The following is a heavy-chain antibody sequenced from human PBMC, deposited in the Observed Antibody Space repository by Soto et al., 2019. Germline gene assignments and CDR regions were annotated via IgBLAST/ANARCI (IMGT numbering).Heavy chain of an antibody. J-gene: IGHJ6*03. V-gene: IGHV1-69*02. D-gene: IGHD2-2*01. CDR1: GGTFSSYT. CDR3: ARGNCSSTSCYWEHYYMDV. CDR2: IIPILGIA. Sequence: SVKVSCKASGGTFSSYTISWVRQAPGQGLEWMGRIIPILGIANYAQKFQGRVTITADKSTSTAYMELSSLRSEDTAVYYCARGNCSSTSCYWEHYYMDVWGKGTTVTVSS.